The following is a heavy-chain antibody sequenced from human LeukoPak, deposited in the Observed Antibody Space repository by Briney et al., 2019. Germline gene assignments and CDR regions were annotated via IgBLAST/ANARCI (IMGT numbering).Heavy chain of an antibody. CDR3: VRETVTRDAFDI. Sequence: SVKVSCKASGGTFSSYAISWVRQAPGQGLEWMGGIIPIFGTANYAQKFQGRVTITADESTSTAYMELSSLRSEDTAVYYCVRETVTRDAFDIWGQGTMVTVSS. CDR1: GGTFSSYA. V-gene: IGHV1-69*13. CDR2: IIPIFGTA. D-gene: IGHD4-17*01. J-gene: IGHJ3*02.